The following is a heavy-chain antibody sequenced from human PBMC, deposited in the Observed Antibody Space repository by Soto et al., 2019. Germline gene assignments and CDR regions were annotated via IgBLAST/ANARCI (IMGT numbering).Heavy chain of an antibody. V-gene: IGHV4-34*01. J-gene: IGHJ4*02. D-gene: IGHD3-3*01. CDR1: GGSFSGYY. Sequence: SETLSLTCAVYGGSFSGYYWSWIRQPPGKGLEWIGEINHSGSTNYNPSLKSRVTISVDTSKNQFSLKLSSVTAADTAVYYCARTPPTYYDFWSGYYTKKMYYFDYWGQGTLVTVSP. CDR3: ARTPPTYYDFWSGYYTKKMYYFDY. CDR2: INHSGST.